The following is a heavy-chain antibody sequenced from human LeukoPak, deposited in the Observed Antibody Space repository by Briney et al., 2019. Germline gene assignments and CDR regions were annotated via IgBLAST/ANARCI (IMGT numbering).Heavy chain of an antibody. V-gene: IGHV3-23*01. J-gene: IGHJ4*02. CDR3: AKPYDYVWGSYGS. CDR1: GFTFSSYA. D-gene: IGHD3-16*01. Sequence: GGSLRLSCAASGFTFSSYAISWVRQALGKGLWWVSAISGSGGSTYYADSVKGRFTISRDNSKNTLYLQMNSLRAEDTAVYYCAKPYDYVWGSYGSWGQGTLVTVSS. CDR2: ISGSGGST.